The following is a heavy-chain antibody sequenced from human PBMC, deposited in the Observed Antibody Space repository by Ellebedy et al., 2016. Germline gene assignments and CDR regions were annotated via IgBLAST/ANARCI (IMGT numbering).Heavy chain of an antibody. CDR1: GFTFSSYA. CDR3: ARVIRRDIVAIGHDAFDI. Sequence: GESLKISCAASGFTFSSYAMSWVRQAPGKGLEWVSAISGSGGSTYYADSVKGRFTISRDNAKNTLYLQMNSLRAEDTAVYYCARVIRRDIVAIGHDAFDIWGQGTMVTVSS. V-gene: IGHV3-23*01. CDR2: ISGSGGST. D-gene: IGHD5-12*01. J-gene: IGHJ3*02.